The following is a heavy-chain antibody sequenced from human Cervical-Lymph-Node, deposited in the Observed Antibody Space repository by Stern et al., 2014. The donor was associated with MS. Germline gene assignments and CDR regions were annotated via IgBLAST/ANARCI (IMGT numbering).Heavy chain of an antibody. Sequence: QLQLQESGPGLVKPSQTLSLTCTVSGGSISSGGYFWSWIRQQPGKGLEWIGFIYHSGSTYYNPSLKSRVTISVDTSTNQFYLNLSSVTAADTAVYCCARKGAIVPAAIENWFDSWGQGTLVTVSS. CDR2: IYHSGST. J-gene: IGHJ5*01. D-gene: IGHD2-2*01. V-gene: IGHV4-31*03. CDR3: ARKGAIVPAAIENWFDS. CDR1: GGSISSGGYF.